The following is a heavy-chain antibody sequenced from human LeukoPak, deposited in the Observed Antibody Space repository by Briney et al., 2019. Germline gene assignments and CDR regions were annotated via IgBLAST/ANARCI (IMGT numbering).Heavy chain of an antibody. CDR1: GFTFSSYW. V-gene: IGHV3-7*01. J-gene: IGHJ4*02. CDR2: MKQDGSEI. CDR3: ARGVYQFDY. D-gene: IGHD3-16*02. Sequence: PGGSLRLSCAASGFTFSSYWMTWVRQAPGKGLEWVAYMKQDGSEIYYVDSVKGRFTISSDNANNSLYLQMNSLRAEDTALYYCARGVYQFDYWGQGTLVTVSS.